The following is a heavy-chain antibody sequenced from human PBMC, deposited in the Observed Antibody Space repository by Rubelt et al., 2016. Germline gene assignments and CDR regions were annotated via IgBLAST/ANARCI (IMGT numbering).Heavy chain of an antibody. Sequence: VTISVDTSKNQFSLKLSSVTAADTAVYYCARNDFWSGYDYWGQGTLVTVSS. J-gene: IGHJ4*02. V-gene: IGHV4-39*01. CDR3: ARNDFWSGYDY. D-gene: IGHD3-3*01.